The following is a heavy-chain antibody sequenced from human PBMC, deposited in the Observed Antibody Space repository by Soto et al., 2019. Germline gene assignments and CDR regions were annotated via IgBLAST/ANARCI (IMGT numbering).Heavy chain of an antibody. Sequence: QVQLQESGPGLVKPSETLSLTCTVSGGSISSYYWSWIRQPPGKGLEWNGYVYYSGSTNYNPSLKSRVTISLDTSKNQFSLKLSSVTAAATAVYYCARSGSGSYSPYYFYYGMDVWGQGTTVTVSS. CDR1: GGSISSYY. V-gene: IGHV4-59*08. J-gene: IGHJ6*02. D-gene: IGHD3-10*01. CDR3: ARSGSGSYSPYYFYYGMDV. CDR2: VYYSGST.